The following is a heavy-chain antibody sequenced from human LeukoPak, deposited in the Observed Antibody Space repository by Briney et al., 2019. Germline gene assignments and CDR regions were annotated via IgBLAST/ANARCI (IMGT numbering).Heavy chain of an antibody. J-gene: IGHJ3*01. V-gene: IGHV3-49*04. Sequence: GGSLRLSCTGSGFTFGDYAMSWVRQAPGKGLEWVGFIRSKAYGGTTEYAASVKGRFTISRDDSKSIAYLQMNSLKTEDTAVYYCGNTYGRPFDVWGQGTVVTVSS. CDR2: IRSKAYGGTT. CDR3: GNTYGRPFDV. CDR1: GFTFGDYA. D-gene: IGHD2-21*01.